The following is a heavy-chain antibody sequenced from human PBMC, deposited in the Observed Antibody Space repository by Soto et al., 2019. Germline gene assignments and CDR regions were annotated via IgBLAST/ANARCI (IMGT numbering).Heavy chain of an antibody. D-gene: IGHD1-26*01. CDR3: ATGQWDLGTFEI. CDR1: GFTLSSYA. V-gene: IGHV3-23*01. CDR2: ISKSGGVT. Sequence: EVQLLESGGGLAQPGGSLRLSCAASGFTLSSYAMSWVRQAPGKGLEWVSVISKSGGVTHLADSVKGRFTIAKDNSKNTLYLQLNSLRVEDTAVYYCATGQWDLGTFEIWGQGKVVTVSS. J-gene: IGHJ3*02.